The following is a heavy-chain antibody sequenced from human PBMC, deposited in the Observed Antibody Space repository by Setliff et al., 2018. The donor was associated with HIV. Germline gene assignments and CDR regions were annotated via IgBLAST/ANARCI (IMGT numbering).Heavy chain of an antibody. CDR1: GYTFTDYY. CDR3: ARGDYFGSQRPRWFYFDY. CDR2: INPSSGGT. V-gene: IGHV1-2*02. J-gene: IGHJ4*02. Sequence: AASVKVSCKASGYTFTDYYVHWVRQAPGQGLEWMGWINPSSGGTNYAQTFQGRVTMTRDTSITTAYLDLTSLRSDDTAVYYCARGDYFGSQRPRWFYFDYWGQGTLVTVSS. D-gene: IGHD3-10*01.